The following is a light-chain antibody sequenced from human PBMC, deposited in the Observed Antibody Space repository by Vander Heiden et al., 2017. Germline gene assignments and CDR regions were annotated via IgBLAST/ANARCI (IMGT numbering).Light chain of an antibody. Sequence: QSALTQPASVSGSPGQSIPISCTGTGSDVGNYNLVSWYQQHPDKAPKLMIFEVTKRPSGVSDRFSGSKSGNTASLTISGLQAEDEADYYCCSYAGSYSHYVFGTGTKVTVL. CDR3: CSYAGSYSHYV. CDR2: EVT. V-gene: IGLV2-23*02. J-gene: IGLJ1*01. CDR1: GSDVGNYNL.